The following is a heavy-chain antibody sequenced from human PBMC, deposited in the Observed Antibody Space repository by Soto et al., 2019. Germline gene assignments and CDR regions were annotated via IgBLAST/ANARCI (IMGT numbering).Heavy chain of an antibody. Sequence: ASVKVSCKASGYTFTNYGISWVRQAPGQGLEWKGWINVYNGKTKKAQKDQGRVTMTTDTSTSTAYMELRSLRSDDTAVYYCARGVGSGSYYNQYNWFDPWGQGTLVTVSS. CDR1: GYTFTNYG. D-gene: IGHD3-10*01. CDR3: ARGVGSGSYYNQYNWFDP. V-gene: IGHV1-18*01. J-gene: IGHJ5*02. CDR2: INVYNGKT.